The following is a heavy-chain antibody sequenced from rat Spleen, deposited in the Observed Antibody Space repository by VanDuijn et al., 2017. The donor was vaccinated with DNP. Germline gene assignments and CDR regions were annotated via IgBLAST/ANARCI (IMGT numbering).Heavy chain of an antibody. CDR2: ISTSGAVT. V-gene: IGHV5S13*01. CDR1: GFTFSTFP. CDR3: ARQGAYWYFDF. Sequence: EVQLVESGGGLVQPGGSMKLSCVGSGFTFSTFPMAWVRQVPTKGLEWVAAISTSGAVTYYRDSVKGRFTISRDIAKNTQYLQMDSLRSEDTATYYCARQGAYWYFDFWGPGTMVTVSS. J-gene: IGHJ1*01.